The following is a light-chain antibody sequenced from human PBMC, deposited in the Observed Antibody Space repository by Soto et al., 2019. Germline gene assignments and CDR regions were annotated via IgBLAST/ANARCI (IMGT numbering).Light chain of an antibody. V-gene: IGKV1-33*01. CDR1: QDISNY. CDR2: DAS. J-gene: IGKJ5*01. Sequence: DIQMTQSPSSLSASVGDRVTITCQASQDISNYLNWYQQKPGKAPKLLIYDASNLETGVPSRFSGSGSGTDFTFTISSLQPEDIATYYCQQYDNLPPSVGQGTLLEIK. CDR3: QQYDNLPPS.